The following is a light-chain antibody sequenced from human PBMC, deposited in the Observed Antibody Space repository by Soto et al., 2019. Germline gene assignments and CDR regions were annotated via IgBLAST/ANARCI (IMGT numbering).Light chain of an antibody. V-gene: IGLV1-51*01. CDR1: SSNMGKYY. CDR2: DNT. Sequence: QSVLSQPPSVSAAPRQRVTISCSGSSSNMGKYYVSWYQQVPGTAPTLLIYDNTQRPSGIPDRFSGSKSGTSATLAITGLQCGDEADYYCATWDGGLTPQGVFGTGTKVTVL. CDR3: ATWDGGLTPQGV. J-gene: IGLJ1*01.